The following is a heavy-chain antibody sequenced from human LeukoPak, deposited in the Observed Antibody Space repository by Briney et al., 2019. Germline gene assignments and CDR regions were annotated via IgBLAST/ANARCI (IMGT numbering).Heavy chain of an antibody. CDR1: GFSFGDYS. V-gene: IGHV3-21*01. D-gene: IGHD3-16*02. CDR3: ARHRTASDY. CDR2: ITTSSSYI. J-gene: IGHJ4*02. Sequence: GGSLRLSCAASGFSFGDYSMSWVRQAPGKELEWVSSITTSSSYIYYADSVKVRFTISRDNAKNSLYLQMTSLRAEDTAVYYCARHRTASDYWGQGTLVTVSS.